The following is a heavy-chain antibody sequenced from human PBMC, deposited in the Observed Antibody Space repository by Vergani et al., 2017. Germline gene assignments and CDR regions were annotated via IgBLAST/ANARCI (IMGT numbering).Heavy chain of an antibody. V-gene: IGHV3-11*01. J-gene: IGHJ6*04. Sequence: QVQLVESGGGVVKPGGSLRLFCAASGFTFRYYYMSWIRQAPGKGLEWVSYISSSGSTIYYADSVKGRFTISRDNAKNSLYLQMNSLRAEDTAVYYCARAVEIVVVPAALDVWGKGTTVTVSS. CDR2: ISSSGSTI. D-gene: IGHD2-2*01. CDR1: GFTFRYYY. CDR3: ARAVEIVVVPAALDV.